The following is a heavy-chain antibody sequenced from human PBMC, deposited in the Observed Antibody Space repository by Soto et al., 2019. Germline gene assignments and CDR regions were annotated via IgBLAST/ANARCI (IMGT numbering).Heavy chain of an antibody. V-gene: IGHV3-9*01. J-gene: IGHJ4*02. Sequence: EVQLVESGGGLVQPGRSLRLSCAASGFTFDDYAMHWVRQAPGKGLEWVSGISWNSGSIGYADSVKGRFTISRDNAKNYLYLQMNSLRAEDTAVYYCAKDISPHQWAIDYWGQGTLVTVSS. D-gene: IGHD1-26*01. CDR2: ISWNSGSI. CDR3: AKDISPHQWAIDY. CDR1: GFTFDDYA.